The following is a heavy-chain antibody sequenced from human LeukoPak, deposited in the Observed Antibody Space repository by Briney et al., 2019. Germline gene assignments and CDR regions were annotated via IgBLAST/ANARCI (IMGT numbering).Heavy chain of an antibody. CDR1: GYTFTSYY. CDR3: ARDFVEMATIAYYYMDV. V-gene: IGHV1-46*01. J-gene: IGHJ6*03. Sequence: ASVKVSCKASGYTFTSYYMHWVRQAPGQGLEWMGIINPSGGSTSYAQKFQGRVTMTRDTSTSTVYMELSSLRSEDTAVYYCARDFVEMATIAYYYMDVWGKGTTVTISS. CDR2: INPSGGST. D-gene: IGHD5-24*01.